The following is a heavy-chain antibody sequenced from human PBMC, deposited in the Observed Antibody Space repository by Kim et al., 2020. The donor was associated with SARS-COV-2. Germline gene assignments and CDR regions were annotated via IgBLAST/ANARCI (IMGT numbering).Heavy chain of an antibody. CDR2: ISTDNGDT. CDR1: GYTFTTYG. D-gene: IGHD3-10*01. J-gene: IGHJ5*02. CDR3: ARRVTMVRGVILGWFDP. V-gene: IGHV1-18*01. Sequence: ASVKVSCKASGYTFTTYGISWVRQAPGQGLEWMGWISTDNGDTKYAKNFQGRVTMTKDTSTSTAYMELRSLRSDDTAVYYCARRVTMVRGVILGWFDPWGQGTLVTVSS.